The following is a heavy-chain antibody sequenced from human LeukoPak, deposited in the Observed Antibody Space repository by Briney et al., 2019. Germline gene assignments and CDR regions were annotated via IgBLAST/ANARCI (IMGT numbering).Heavy chain of an antibody. CDR3: ARDRSGYGTFDY. D-gene: IGHD5-12*01. V-gene: IGHV4-30-4*01. J-gene: IGHJ4*02. CDR2: IYYSGST. Sequence: SETLSLTCTVSGGSISSGDYYWSWIRQPPGKGLEWIGYIYYSGSTYYNPSLKSRVTISVDTSKNQFSLKLSSVTAADTAVYYCARDRSGYGTFDYWGQGTLVTVSS. CDR1: GGSISSGDYY.